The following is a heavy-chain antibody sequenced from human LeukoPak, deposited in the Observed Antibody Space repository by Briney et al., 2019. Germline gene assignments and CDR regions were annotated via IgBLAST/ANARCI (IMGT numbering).Heavy chain of an antibody. V-gene: IGHV3-7*03. CDR1: GFTFSSYW. D-gene: IGHD3-3*01. CDR2: INHNGNVN. J-gene: IGHJ4*02. CDR3: AKSGGFVDYFDY. Sequence: PGGSLRLSCAASGFTFSSYWMNWARQAPGKGLEWVASINHNGNVNYYVDSVKGRFTISRDNSKNTLYLQMNSLRAEDTAVYYCAKSGGFVDYFDYWGQGTLVTVSS.